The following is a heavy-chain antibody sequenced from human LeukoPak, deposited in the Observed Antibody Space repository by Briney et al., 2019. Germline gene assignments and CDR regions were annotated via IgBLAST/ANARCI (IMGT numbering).Heavy chain of an antibody. CDR3: AKDSRGYGGSDLDY. J-gene: IGHJ4*02. CDR1: GFTFSSYA. D-gene: IGHD5-12*01. Sequence: PGGSLRLSCAASGFTFSSYAMSWVRQAPGKGLEWVSAISGSGTGTYYADSVKGRFTISRDNSKNTLYLQMNSLRADDTAVYYCAKDSRGYGGSDLDYWGQGTLVTVSS. CDR2: ISGSGTGT. V-gene: IGHV3-23*01.